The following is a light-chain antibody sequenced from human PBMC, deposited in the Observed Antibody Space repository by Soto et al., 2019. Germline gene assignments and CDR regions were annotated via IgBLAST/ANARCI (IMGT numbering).Light chain of an antibody. CDR2: DVN. Sequence: QSALTQPRSVSGSPGQSVTISCTGAHSEIGTYNSVAWYQQHPDKAPKLIIYDVNKRPSGVPDRFSGSKSDNTASLTISGLQEDDEADYYCCSSAGVHTDVFGSGTKVTVL. V-gene: IGLV2-11*01. CDR3: CSSAGVHTDV. CDR1: HSEIGTYNS. J-gene: IGLJ1*01.